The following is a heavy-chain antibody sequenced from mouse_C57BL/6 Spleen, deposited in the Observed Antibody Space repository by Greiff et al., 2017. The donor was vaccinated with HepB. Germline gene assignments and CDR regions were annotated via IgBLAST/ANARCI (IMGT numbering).Heavy chain of an antibody. D-gene: IGHD4-1*01. V-gene: IGHV1-81*01. CDR1: GYTFTSYG. CDR3: AREGLTGTFAY. Sequence: VQLQQSGAELARPGASVKLSCKASGYTFTSYGISWVKQRTGQGLEWIGEIYPRSGNTYYNKKFKGKATLTADKSSSTAYMELRSLTSEDSAVYFCAREGLTGTFAYWGQGTLVTVSA. J-gene: IGHJ3*01. CDR2: IYPRSGNT.